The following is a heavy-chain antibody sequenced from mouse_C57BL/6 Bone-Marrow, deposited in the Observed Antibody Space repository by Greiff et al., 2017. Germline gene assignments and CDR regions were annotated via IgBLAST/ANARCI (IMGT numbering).Heavy chain of an antibody. V-gene: IGHV5-16*01. J-gene: IGHJ4*01. CDR3: ARDLRGHGDYYAMDY. CDR1: GFTFSDYY. Sequence: EVMLVESEGGLVQPGSSMKLSCTASGFTFSDYYIAWVRQVPGKGLEWVANINYDGSSTYYLDSLNSRFIISRDNAKNILYLQMSSLMSEDTATYYCARDLRGHGDYYAMDYGYQGNSVNVSS. D-gene: IGHD3-1*01. CDR2: INYDGSST.